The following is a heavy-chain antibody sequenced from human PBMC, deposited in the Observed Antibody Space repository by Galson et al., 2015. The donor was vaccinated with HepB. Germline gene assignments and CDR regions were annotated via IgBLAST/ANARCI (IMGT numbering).Heavy chain of an antibody. D-gene: IGHD3-22*01. CDR2: IKSKTDGGTT. V-gene: IGHV3-15*01. J-gene: IGHJ6*02. Sequence: SLRLSCAASGFTFSNAWMSWVRQAPGKGLEWVGRIKSKTDGGTTDYAAPVKGRFTISRDDSKNTLYLQMNSLKTEDTAVYYCTTGGVYYYDSSGYYSYYYYGMDVWGQGTTVTVSS. CDR3: TTGGVYYYDSSGYYSYYYYGMDV. CDR1: GFTFSNAW.